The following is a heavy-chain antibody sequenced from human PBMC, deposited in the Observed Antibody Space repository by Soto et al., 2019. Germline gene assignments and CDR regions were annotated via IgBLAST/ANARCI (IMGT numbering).Heavy chain of an antibody. D-gene: IGHD4-17*01. V-gene: IGHV3-30-3*01. CDR3: ARYPFDYDYYYYGMDV. CDR2: ISYDGSNK. J-gene: IGHJ6*02. CDR1: GFTFSSYA. Sequence: GGSLRLSCAASGFTFSSYAMHWVRQAPGKGLEWVAVISYDGSNKYYADSVKGRFTISRDNSKNTLYLQMNSLRAEDTAVYYCARYPFDYDYYYYGMDVWGQGTTVTVSS.